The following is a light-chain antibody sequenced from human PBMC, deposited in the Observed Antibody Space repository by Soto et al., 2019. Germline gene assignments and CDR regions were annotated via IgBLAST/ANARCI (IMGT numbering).Light chain of an antibody. CDR2: GAS. CDR3: QQYGSSPWT. CDR1: QSVSSSY. J-gene: IGKJ1*01. V-gene: IGKV3-20*01. Sequence: EIVLTQSPCTLSLSPGERATLSCRASQSVSSSYLAWYQQKPGQAPRLLIYGASSWATGISARFSGSGSGTDFTLTISRLEPEDFAVYYCQQYGSSPWTFGQGTKVEIK.